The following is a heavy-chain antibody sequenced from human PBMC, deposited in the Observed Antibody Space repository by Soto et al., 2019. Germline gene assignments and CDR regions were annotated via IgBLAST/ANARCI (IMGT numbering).Heavy chain of an antibody. CDR2: IGGSGYVT. J-gene: IGHJ4*02. CDR1: GFIFRNYA. Sequence: PGGSLRLSCKASGFIFRNYAMSWVRQAPGKGLQWVSAIGGSGYVTYYANPVKGRLTVSRDNSRDTLHLKMSSLRADDTALYYCAGLYPYESSGYHLNYWGQGALVTVSS. CDR3: AGLYPYESSGYHLNY. V-gene: IGHV3-23*01. D-gene: IGHD3-22*01.